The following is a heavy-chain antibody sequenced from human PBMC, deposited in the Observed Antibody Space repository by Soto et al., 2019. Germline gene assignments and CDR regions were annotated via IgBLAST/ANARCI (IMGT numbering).Heavy chain of an antibody. CDR2: IYYSGST. CDR1: GGSISSGGYY. V-gene: IGHV4-31*03. J-gene: IGHJ6*02. CDR3: ATAGEDYYYYYGMDV. Sequence: SETLSLTCTVSGGSISSGGYYWSWIRQHPGKGLEWIGYIYYSGSTYYNPSLKSRVTISVDTSKNQFSLKLSSVTAADTAVYYCATAGEDYYYYYGMDVWGQGTTVTVSS. D-gene: IGHD4-17*01.